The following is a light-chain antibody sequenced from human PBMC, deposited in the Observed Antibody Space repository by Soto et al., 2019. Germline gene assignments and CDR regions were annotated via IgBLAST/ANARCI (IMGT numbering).Light chain of an antibody. Sequence: QSALTQPLSMSGSPGQSVTISCTGTRSDVGVYNFVSWYQQHPGKAPKLIIYDVTKRPSGVPDRFSGSKSGNTASLTISGLQAEDEANYYCCSYAGSYPYVFGNGTKVTVL. J-gene: IGLJ1*01. CDR1: RSDVGVYNF. CDR3: CSYAGSYPYV. CDR2: DVT. V-gene: IGLV2-11*01.